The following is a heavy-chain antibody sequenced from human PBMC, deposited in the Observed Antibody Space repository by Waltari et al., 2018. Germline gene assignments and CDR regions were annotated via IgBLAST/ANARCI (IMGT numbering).Heavy chain of an antibody. V-gene: IGHV4-38-2*02. CDR3: ARSWTLREYSGRDGVIDY. Sequence: QVQLQESGPGLVKPSETLSLTCTVSGYSISSGYYWGWIRQPPGKGLEWMWSIYHSGSTYYNPSLKSRVTISVDTSKNQFSLKLSSVTAADTAVYYCARSWTLREYSGRDGVIDYWGQGTLVTVSS. CDR2: IYHSGST. J-gene: IGHJ4*02. D-gene: IGHD5-12*01. CDR1: GYSISSGYY.